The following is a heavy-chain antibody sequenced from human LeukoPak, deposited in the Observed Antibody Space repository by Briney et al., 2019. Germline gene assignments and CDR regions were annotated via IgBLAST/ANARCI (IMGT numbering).Heavy chain of an antibody. Sequence: SETLSLTCTVSGGSISSSSYYWGWIRQPRGKGLEWIGSIYYSGSTYYNPSLKSRVTISVDTSKNQFSLKLSSVTAADTAVYYCASQRGVRGVIIPFNYGMDVWGQGTTVTVSS. CDR3: ASQRGVRGVIIPFNYGMDV. CDR2: IYYSGST. CDR1: GGSISSSSYY. V-gene: IGHV4-39*07. D-gene: IGHD3-10*01. J-gene: IGHJ6*02.